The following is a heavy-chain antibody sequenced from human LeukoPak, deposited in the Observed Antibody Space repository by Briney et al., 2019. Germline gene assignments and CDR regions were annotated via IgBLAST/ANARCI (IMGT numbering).Heavy chain of an antibody. Sequence: KGGGSLKISCKGSGYSFTSYWIGWVRQMPGKGLEWMGIIYPGDSDTRYSPSFQGQVTISADKSISTAYLQWSSLKASDTAMYYCARPLRWLQSDAFDIWGQGTMVTVSS. V-gene: IGHV5-51*01. CDR2: IYPGDSDT. J-gene: IGHJ3*02. CDR3: ARPLRWLQSDAFDI. CDR1: GYSFTSYW. D-gene: IGHD5-24*01.